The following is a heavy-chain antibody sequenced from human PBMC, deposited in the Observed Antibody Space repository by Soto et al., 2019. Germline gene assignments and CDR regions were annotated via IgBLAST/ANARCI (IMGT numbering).Heavy chain of an antibody. CDR3: ASTNYDSRAYYYWYLGL. D-gene: IGHD3-22*01. CDR1: EDTFRNYA. V-gene: IGHV1-69*06. Sequence: QVELVQSGADVKKPGASVKVSCQASEDTFRNYAISWVRQAPGQGLEWMGGIIPIFGTANYAQKFQGRVTITAVTSANTVYLELSSLRSEDTAVYYCASTNYDSRAYYYWYLGLWGRGTLVSVSS. CDR2: IIPIFGTA. J-gene: IGHJ2*01.